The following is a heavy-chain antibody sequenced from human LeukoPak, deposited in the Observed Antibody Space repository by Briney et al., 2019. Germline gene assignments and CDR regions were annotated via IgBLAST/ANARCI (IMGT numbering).Heavy chain of an antibody. CDR2: ISAYNGDT. Sequence: ASVKVSCKPSGYAFSRFGVGWVRQAPGQGFEWMGWISAYNGDTDYAQNVQGRVTMTTDTSTNTAYLELRSLRSDDTAVYYCARSGDGNWFDPWGQGTLVTVSS. CDR3: ARSGDGNWFDP. J-gene: IGHJ5*02. V-gene: IGHV1-18*01. D-gene: IGHD4-17*01. CDR1: GYAFSRFG.